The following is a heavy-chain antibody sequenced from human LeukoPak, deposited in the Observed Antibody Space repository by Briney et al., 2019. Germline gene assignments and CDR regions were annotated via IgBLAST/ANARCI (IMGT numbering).Heavy chain of an antibody. CDR1: GGTFSSFA. D-gene: IGHD3-22*01. Sequence: SVKVPCKASGGTFSSFAFSWVRQAPGQGLEWMGRIIPILDIANYAQNFQGRVTITADKSTSTAYMEVSILRSEDTAVYYCASREYDSTNYYLYYFDFWGQGTLVTVSS. CDR3: ASREYDSTNYYLYYFDF. V-gene: IGHV1-69*04. J-gene: IGHJ4*02. CDR2: IIPILDIA.